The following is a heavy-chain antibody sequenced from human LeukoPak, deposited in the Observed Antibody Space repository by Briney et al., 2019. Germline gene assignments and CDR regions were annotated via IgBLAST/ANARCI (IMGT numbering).Heavy chain of an antibody. D-gene: IGHD4-11*01. J-gene: IGHJ5*02. CDR1: AYSIGSGYY. CDR3: ARHDFYSNYPHNWFDP. V-gene: IGHV4-38-2*01. CDR2: FYHSGST. Sequence: SETLSLTCAVSAYSIGSGYYWGWIRQPPGKGLEWIGSFYHSGSTYYNPSLKSRVTISVDTSKNQFSLKLSSVTAADTAVYYCARHDFYSNYPHNWFDPWGQGTLLTVSS.